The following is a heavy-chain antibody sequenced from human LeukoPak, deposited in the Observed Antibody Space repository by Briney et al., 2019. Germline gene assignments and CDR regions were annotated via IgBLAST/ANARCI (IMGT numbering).Heavy chain of an antibody. Sequence: PGGSLRLSCAASGFTVITNDMTWVRQAPGKGLEWVSVLYSDCNTKYADSVQGRFTISRDNSKNTLYLEMNSLSPDDTAVYYCARGVEPLAANTLAYWGQGTLVTVSS. V-gene: IGHV3-53*01. CDR3: ARGVEPLAANTLAY. D-gene: IGHD1-14*01. CDR1: GFTVITND. J-gene: IGHJ4*02. CDR2: LYSDCNT.